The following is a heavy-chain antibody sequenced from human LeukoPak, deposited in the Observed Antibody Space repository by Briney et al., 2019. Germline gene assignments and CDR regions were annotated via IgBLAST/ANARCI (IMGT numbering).Heavy chain of an antibody. CDR2: IKEDGSGT. Sequence: GGSLRLSCAASGFIFRNYWMTWVRQAPGQGLEWVANIKEDGSGTYYVGSVKGRFTISRDNANNSLYLQMNSLRAEDTALYYCARDLAASGSPSPPSFWGQGTLVTVFS. CDR3: ARDLAASGSPSPPSF. V-gene: IGHV3-7*01. J-gene: IGHJ4*02. CDR1: GFIFRNYW. D-gene: IGHD1-26*01.